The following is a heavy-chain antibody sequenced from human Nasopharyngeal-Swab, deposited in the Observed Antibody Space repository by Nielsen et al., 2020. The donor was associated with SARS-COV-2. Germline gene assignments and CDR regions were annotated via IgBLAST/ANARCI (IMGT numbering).Heavy chain of an antibody. V-gene: IGHV3-23*01. CDR2: IGGSGVKT. Sequence: GESLKISCAASGFTFSSAMSWVRQAPGKGLECVSGIGGSGVKTYYADSVKGRFTISRDNSKNTLYLQMNSLRAEDTAVYYCAKDKRGSWTIDYWGQGTLVTVPS. J-gene: IGHJ4*02. CDR1: GFTFSSA. CDR3: AKDKRGSWTIDY. D-gene: IGHD3/OR15-3a*01.